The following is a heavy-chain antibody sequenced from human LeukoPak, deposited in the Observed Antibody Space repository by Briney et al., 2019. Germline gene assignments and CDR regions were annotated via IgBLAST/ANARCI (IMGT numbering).Heavy chain of an antibody. CDR1: GGSISSYY. CDR2: IYYSGST. D-gene: IGHD1-26*01. J-gene: IGHJ4*02. Sequence: PSETLSLTCTVSGGSISSYYWSWIRKPPEKGLEWIGYIYYSGSTNYNPSLKSPVTISVDTSKNQSSLKLSSVTAADTAVYYCARAHTTYSGSYHGYFDYWGQGTLVTVSS. CDR3: ARAHTTYSGSYHGYFDY. V-gene: IGHV4-59*01.